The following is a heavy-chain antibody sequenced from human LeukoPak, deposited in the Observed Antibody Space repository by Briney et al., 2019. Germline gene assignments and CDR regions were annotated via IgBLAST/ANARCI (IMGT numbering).Heavy chain of an antibody. CDR3: ARDSGNRIQLWYLDY. V-gene: IGHV3-20*04. CDR2: INWNGGGT. J-gene: IGHJ4*02. Sequence: GGSLRLSCAASGFTFDDYGMSWVRQAPGKGLEWVSGINWNGGGTGYADSVKGRFTIARDNAKNSLYLVMNSLRAEDTAVYYCARDSGNRIQLWYLDYWGQGTLVTVSS. CDR1: GFTFDDYG. D-gene: IGHD5-18*01.